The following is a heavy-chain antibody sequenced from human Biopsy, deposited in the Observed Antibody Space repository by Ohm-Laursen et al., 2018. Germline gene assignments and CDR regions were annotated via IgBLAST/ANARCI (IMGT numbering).Heavy chain of an antibody. CDR1: GGTFSNYG. V-gene: IGHV1-69*06. D-gene: IGHD3-9*01. J-gene: IGHJ1*01. CDR3: ATKLTGYFHH. Sequence: SVKVSCKAPGGTFSNYGVNWVRQAPGQGLEWLGGNIPILGTGNYAQKFQDRVTVAADTSTSTATMELRSLRSDDTAVYYCATKLTGYFHHWGQGTLIIVSS. CDR2: NIPILGTG.